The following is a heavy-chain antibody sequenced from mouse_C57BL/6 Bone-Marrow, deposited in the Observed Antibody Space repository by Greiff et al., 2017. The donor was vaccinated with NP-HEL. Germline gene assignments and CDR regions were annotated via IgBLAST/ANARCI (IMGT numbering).Heavy chain of an antibody. Sequence: EVQLQQSGAELVKPGASVKLSCTASGFTFIDSYMHWVKQRPEQGLEWIGRIDPEAGETKYAPKFQGKATITADTSSNTAYLQLSSLTSEDTAVYYCASSSSYAMDYWGQGTSVTVSS. CDR1: GFTFIDSY. J-gene: IGHJ4*01. CDR3: ASSSSYAMDY. V-gene: IGHV14-2*01. CDR2: IDPEAGET. D-gene: IGHD1-1*01.